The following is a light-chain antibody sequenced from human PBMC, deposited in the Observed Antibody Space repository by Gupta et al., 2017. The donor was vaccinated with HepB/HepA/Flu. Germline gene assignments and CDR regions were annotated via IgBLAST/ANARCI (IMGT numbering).Light chain of an antibody. CDR1: SNDVGAYNY. Sequence: QSALTQPPSWSRPPGQSVPISCTGASNDVGAYNYVSWYQQHPGNAPKFIIYEVTERPSGIPVRFSGSKSGNTASLTISGLQAEDEADYSCCSFAGRFTLGVFGGGTKLTVL. CDR2: EVT. CDR3: CSFAGRFTLGV. V-gene: IGLV2-11*01. J-gene: IGLJ3*02.